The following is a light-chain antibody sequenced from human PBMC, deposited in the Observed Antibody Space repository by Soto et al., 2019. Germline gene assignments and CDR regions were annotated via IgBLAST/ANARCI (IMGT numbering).Light chain of an antibody. CDR1: QSISSS. Sequence: EIVLTQSPGILSLSPGERASLSCGASQSISSSFLAWYQQKPGQAPRLLIYDASIRATDIPDRFSGSGSGTEFTLTISSLQSEDYKVYYCQQYNKWPLTFGQGTKVDIK. CDR3: QQYNKWPLT. CDR2: DAS. V-gene: IGKV3D-15*01. J-gene: IGKJ1*01.